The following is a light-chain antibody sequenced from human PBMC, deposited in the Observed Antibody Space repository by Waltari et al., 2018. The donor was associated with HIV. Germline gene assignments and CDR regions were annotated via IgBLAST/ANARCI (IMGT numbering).Light chain of an antibody. CDR2: VTSDGSH. CDR3: QTWGTGIRV. CDR1: SGHRSSA. J-gene: IGLJ3*02. V-gene: IGLV4-69*01. Sequence: QLVLTQSPSASASLGASVKLPCTLTSGHRSSAIAWHLQQPEKGPHYLMKVTSDGSHRKGDGIPDRFSGSSSGAGRYLTISSLQSEDEAAYYCQTWGTGIRVFGGGTKLTVL.